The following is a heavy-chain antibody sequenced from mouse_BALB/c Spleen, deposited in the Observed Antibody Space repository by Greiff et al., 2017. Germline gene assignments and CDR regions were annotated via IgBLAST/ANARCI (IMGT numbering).Heavy chain of an antibody. CDR1: GYSITRDYA. Sequence: EVKLQESGPGLVKPSQSLSLTCTVTGYSITRDYAWNWIRQFPGNKLEWMGYIGYSGSTSYNPSLKSRISITRDTSKNQFFLQLNSVTTEDTATYYCARRRGTVDPWFAYWGQGTLVTVSA. D-gene: IGHD1-1*01. CDR3: ARRRGTVDPWFAY. V-gene: IGHV3-2*02. J-gene: IGHJ3*01. CDR2: IGYSGST.